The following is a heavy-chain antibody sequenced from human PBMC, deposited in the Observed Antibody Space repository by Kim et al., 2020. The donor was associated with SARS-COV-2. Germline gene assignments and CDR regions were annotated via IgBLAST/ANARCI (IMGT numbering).Heavy chain of an antibody. Sequence: SETLSLTCTVSGGSISSYYWSWIRQPPGKGLEWIGYIYYSGSTNYNPSLKSRVTISVDTSKNQFSLKLSSVTAADTAVYYCARGGANYYDSSGYYFWVPYYFDYWGQGTLVTVSS. V-gene: IGHV4-59*01. CDR2: IYYSGST. J-gene: IGHJ4*02. CDR1: GGSISSYY. CDR3: ARGGANYYDSSGYYFWVPYYFDY. D-gene: IGHD3-22*01.